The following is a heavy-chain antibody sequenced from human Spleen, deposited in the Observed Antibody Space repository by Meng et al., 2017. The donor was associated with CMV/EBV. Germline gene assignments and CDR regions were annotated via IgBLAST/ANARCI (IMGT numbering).Heavy chain of an antibody. Sequence: SVKVSCKASGGTFSSYAISWVRQAPGQGLEWMGGIIPILGIANYAQKFQGRVTITADKSTSTAYMELSSLRSEDTAVYYCARGGLASGYCSSTSCLVLSYWGQGTLVTVSS. CDR3: ARGGLASGYCSSTSCLVLSY. J-gene: IGHJ4*02. CDR2: IIPILGIA. D-gene: IGHD2-2*01. V-gene: IGHV1-69*10. CDR1: GGTFSSYA.